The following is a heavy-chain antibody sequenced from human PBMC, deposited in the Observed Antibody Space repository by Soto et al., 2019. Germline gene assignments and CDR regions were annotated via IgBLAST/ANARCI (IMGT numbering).Heavy chain of an antibody. Sequence: PGESLKISCKGSGYNFAGYWIAWVRQMPGKGLELMGIIYPSDSDTRYRPSFQGQVTISADKSINTAYLQWDSLKASDTAIYYCARPANTVADHFDLWGQGTPVTVSS. V-gene: IGHV5-51*01. D-gene: IGHD4-17*01. J-gene: IGHJ4*02. CDR3: ARPANTVADHFDL. CDR2: IYPSDSDT. CDR1: GYNFAGYW.